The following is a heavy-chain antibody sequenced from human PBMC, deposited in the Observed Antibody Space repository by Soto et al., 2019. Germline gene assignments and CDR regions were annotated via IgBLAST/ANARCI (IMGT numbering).Heavy chain of an antibody. CDR3: ARGIATGQLDP. CDR1: GYTFTRYT. V-gene: IGHV1-3*01. D-gene: IGHD2-15*01. Sequence: ASVKVSCKASGYTFTRYTMNWVRQAPGQRLEWMGWINPDNCNTKSSQKFQDRVIITRDTSASTAYMYLSILRSEDTAVYYCARGIATGQLDPWGQGTLVTVSS. J-gene: IGHJ5*02. CDR2: INPDNCNT.